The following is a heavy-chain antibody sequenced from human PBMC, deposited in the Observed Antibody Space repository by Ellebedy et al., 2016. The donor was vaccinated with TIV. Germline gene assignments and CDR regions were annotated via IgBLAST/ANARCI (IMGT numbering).Heavy chain of an antibody. CDR2: INQDGSGK. Sequence: GESLKISCAASGFSFTSYWMSWVRQAPGKGLELVSNINQDGSGKYYVDSVKGRFTISRDNATESLFLHMNSLRAEDTAIYYCATDGSYGDYSSPTHAFVIWGQGTLVTVSS. CDR3: ATDGSYGDYSSPTHAFVI. J-gene: IGHJ3*02. D-gene: IGHD4-17*01. V-gene: IGHV3-7*03. CDR1: GFSFTSYW.